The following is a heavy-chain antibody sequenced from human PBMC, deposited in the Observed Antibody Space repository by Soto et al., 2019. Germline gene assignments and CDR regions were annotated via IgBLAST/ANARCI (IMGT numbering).Heavy chain of an antibody. CDR3: ARDSLDFVGATCPYFDY. CDR1: GYTFTSYA. V-gene: IGHV1-3*01. J-gene: IGHJ4*02. D-gene: IGHD1-26*01. Sequence: ASVKVSCKASGYTFTSYAMHWVRQAPGQRLEWMGWINAGNGNTKYSQKFQGRVTITRDTSASTAYMELSSLRSEDTAVYYCARDSLDFVGATCPYFDYWGQGTLVTVSS. CDR2: INAGNGNT.